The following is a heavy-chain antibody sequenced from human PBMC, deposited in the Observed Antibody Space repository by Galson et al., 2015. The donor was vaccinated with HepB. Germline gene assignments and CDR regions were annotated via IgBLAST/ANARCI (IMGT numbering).Heavy chain of an antibody. CDR3: ANSIRNYFDY. D-gene: IGHD2-15*01. V-gene: IGHV1-3*01. Sequence: SVKVSCKASGYNFTTSAMQWARQAPGQRLEWMGWINAGNGNTRYSQKFQGRVTITRDTSASTVYLELSSLRSEDTAVYYCANSIRNYFDYWGQGTLVTVSA. CDR2: INAGNGNT. J-gene: IGHJ4*02. CDR1: GYNFTTSA.